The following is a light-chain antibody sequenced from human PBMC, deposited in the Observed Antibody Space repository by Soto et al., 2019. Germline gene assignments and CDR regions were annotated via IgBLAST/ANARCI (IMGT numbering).Light chain of an antibody. CDR3: CSYTSSSPLV. V-gene: IGLV2-14*03. CDR2: DVT. Sequence: QSALTQPASVSGSLGQSITISCTGTTSDVGAYNYVSWYQQHPGKAPQLVIYDVTNRPSGVSNRFSGSKSGNTASLTISGLEAEDEADYYCCSYTSSSPLVFGGGTKLTVL. J-gene: IGLJ3*02. CDR1: TSDVGAYNY.